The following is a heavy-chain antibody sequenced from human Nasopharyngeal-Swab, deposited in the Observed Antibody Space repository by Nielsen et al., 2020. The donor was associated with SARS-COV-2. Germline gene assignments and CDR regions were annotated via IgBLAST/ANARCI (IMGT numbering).Heavy chain of an antibody. J-gene: IGHJ5*02. CDR3: ARGPSSSRFDP. V-gene: IGHV3-11*01. CDR2: FSDSGITM. CDR1: GFTFSDYY. Sequence: GGSLRLSCVGSGFTFSDYYMSWIRQAPGKGLEWVSYFSDSGITMYADSVKGRFTISRDNARKSVYLQLNSLRAEDTAVYYCARGPSSSRFDPWGQGSLVTVSS. D-gene: IGHD6-13*01.